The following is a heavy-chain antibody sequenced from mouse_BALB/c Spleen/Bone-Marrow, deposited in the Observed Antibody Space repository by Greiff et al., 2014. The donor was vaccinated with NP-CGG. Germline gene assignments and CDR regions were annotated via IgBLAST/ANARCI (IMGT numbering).Heavy chain of an antibody. D-gene: IGHD1-1*01. V-gene: IGHV1-80*01. CDR2: IYPGDGDT. CDR3: ARRGYYGSSYYFDY. J-gene: IGHJ2*01. Sequence: QVQLQQSGAELVRPGSSVKISCKASGYAFSSYWMNWVKQRPGQGLEWIGQIYPGDGDTNYNGKFKGKATLTADKSSSTAYMQLSSLTSEDSAVYFCARRGYYGSSYYFDYWGQSTTLTVSS. CDR1: GYAFSSYW.